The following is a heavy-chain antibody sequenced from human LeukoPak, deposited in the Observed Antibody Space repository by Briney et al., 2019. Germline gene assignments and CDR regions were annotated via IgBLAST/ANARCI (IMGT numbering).Heavy chain of an antibody. CDR3: ARVMGIAVANDY. Sequence: ASVKVSCKASGYTFTSYDINWVRRAPGQGLEWMGWMNPNSGNTGYAQKFQGRVTMTRNTSISTAYMELSSLRSEDTAVYYCARVMGIAVANDYWGQGTLVTVSS. J-gene: IGHJ4*02. CDR2: MNPNSGNT. D-gene: IGHD6-19*01. CDR1: GYTFTSYD. V-gene: IGHV1-8*01.